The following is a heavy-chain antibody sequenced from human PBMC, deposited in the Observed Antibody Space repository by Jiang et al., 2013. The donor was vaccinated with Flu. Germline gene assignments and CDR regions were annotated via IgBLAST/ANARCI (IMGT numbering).Heavy chain of an antibody. CDR1: GYTLTELS. V-gene: IGHV1-24*01. J-gene: IGHJ6*02. D-gene: IGHD2-2*01. CDR3: ARYCSSTSCYGGEIRGSPPSLLLLIGMDV. Sequence: SGAEVKKPGASVKVSCKVSGYTLTELSMHWVRQAPGKGLEWMGGFDPEDGETIYAQKFQGRVTMTEDTSTSTAYMELRSLRSDDTAVYYCARYCSSTSCYGGEIRGSPPSLLLLIGMDVWAKGPRSPSP. CDR2: FDPEDGET.